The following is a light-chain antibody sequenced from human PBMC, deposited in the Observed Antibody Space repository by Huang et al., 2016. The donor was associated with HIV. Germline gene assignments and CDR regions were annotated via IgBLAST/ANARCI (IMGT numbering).Light chain of an antibody. CDR2: GAS. J-gene: IGKJ1*01. CDR3: QQYGTSTST. V-gene: IGKV3-20*01. CDR1: QSVSSSH. Sequence: EIVLTQSPGTLSLSPGERATLSGRASQSVSSSHLAWYQQKAGQSPRLRIYGASSRASGTPNMFSGSGSGTGFTLTISRLDPEDFAGYYCQQYGTSTSTFGQGTRVEVK.